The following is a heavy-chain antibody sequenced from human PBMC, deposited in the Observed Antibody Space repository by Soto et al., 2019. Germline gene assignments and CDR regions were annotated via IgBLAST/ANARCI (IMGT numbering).Heavy chain of an antibody. J-gene: IGHJ6*02. Sequence: VQLLESGGGLVQPGGSLRLSCAASGFSFSSYAMVWVRQAPGKGLEWVSVISARGGSSYFADSVKGRFTISRDNSKNVLSLEMNSLRADDTAIYFCAKAPWGGRDADTPFYGLDVWGQGTAVTVSS. CDR2: ISARGGSS. V-gene: IGHV3-23*01. D-gene: IGHD3-16*01. CDR1: GFSFSSYA. CDR3: AKAPWGGRDADTPFYGLDV.